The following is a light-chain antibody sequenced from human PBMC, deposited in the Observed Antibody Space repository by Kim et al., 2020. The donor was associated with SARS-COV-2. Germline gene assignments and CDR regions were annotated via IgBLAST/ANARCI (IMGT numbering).Light chain of an antibody. CDR1: QSVSSN. Sequence: EIVMTQSPATLSVSPGERATLSCRASQSVSSNLAWYQQKPGQAPRLLIYGASTRATGIPARFSGSGSGTEFTLTISSLQSEDFAVYYCQQYSNWPRTFGQGTKPEI. CDR3: QQYSNWPRT. J-gene: IGKJ2*01. CDR2: GAS. V-gene: IGKV3-15*01.